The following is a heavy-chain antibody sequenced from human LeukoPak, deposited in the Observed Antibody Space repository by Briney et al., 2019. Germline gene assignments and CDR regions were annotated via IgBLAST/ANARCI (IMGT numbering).Heavy chain of an antibody. CDR1: GFTFSSYW. V-gene: IGHV3-7*01. CDR2: IKQDGSEK. J-gene: IGHJ6*03. CDR3: AREEWELPHYMDV. D-gene: IGHD1-26*01. Sequence: PGGSLRLSCAASGFTFSSYWMSWVRKAPGKGLEWVANIKQDGSEKYYVDSVKGRFTISRDNAKNSLYLQMNSLRAEDMAVYYCAREEWELPHYMDVWGKGTTVTVSS.